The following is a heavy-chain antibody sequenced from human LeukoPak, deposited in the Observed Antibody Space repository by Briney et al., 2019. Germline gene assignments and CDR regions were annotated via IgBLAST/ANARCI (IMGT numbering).Heavy chain of an antibody. Sequence: PGGSLRLSCAASGFTFSSYWMSWVRQAPGKGLEWVANIKQDGSEEYYVDSVKGRFTISRDNAKNSLYLQMNSLRAQDTAVYYCARDPTIFGVVIVPDYWGQGTLVTVSS. CDR3: ARDPTIFGVVIVPDY. CDR1: GFTFSSYW. V-gene: IGHV3-7*01. CDR2: IKQDGSEE. J-gene: IGHJ4*02. D-gene: IGHD3-3*01.